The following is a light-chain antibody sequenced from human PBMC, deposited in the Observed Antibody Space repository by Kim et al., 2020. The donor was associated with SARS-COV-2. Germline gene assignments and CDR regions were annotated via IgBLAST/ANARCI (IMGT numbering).Light chain of an antibody. V-gene: IGLV2-14*03. Sequence: GQSITLSCTGTSSDVGGYSYVSWYQQRPGKAPKLVIYSVSNRPAGVSDRFSGSKSGNTASLTISGLQAEDEADYYCTSFTSRRTWVFGGGTKLTVL. CDR1: SSDVGGYSY. J-gene: IGLJ3*02. CDR2: SVS. CDR3: TSFTSRRTWV.